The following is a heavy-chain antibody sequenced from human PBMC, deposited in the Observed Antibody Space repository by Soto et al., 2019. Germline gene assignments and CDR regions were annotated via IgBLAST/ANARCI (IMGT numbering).Heavy chain of an antibody. J-gene: IGHJ4*02. CDR2: IYYSGST. D-gene: IGHD3-22*01. CDR1: GGSISSGDYY. Sequence: QVQLQESGPGLVKPSQTLSLTCTVSGGSISSGDYYWSWIRQPPGKGLEWIGYIYYSGSTYYNPSLKRRVTISVDTSKNQFSLKLSSVTAADTAVYYCATLPDYYDSSGYYGNYWGQGTLVTVSS. V-gene: IGHV4-30-4*01. CDR3: ATLPDYYDSSGYYGNY.